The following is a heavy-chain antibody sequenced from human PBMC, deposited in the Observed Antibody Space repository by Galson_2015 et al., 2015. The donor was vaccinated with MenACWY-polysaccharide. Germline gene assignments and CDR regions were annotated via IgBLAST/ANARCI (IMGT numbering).Heavy chain of an antibody. J-gene: IGHJ4*02. CDR1: GFTFSNYA. Sequence: SLRIACAASGFTFSNYAVSWVRQAPGRGLEWVSAIRGRDDTTHYADSVKGRFTISRDNSKGTLHLQMNSLRAEDTAVYYCAKEIVYSGTYKNYCDSWGQGSLVTVSA. V-gene: IGHV3-23*01. CDR3: AKEIVYSGTYKNYCDS. CDR2: IRGRDDTT. D-gene: IGHD1-26*01.